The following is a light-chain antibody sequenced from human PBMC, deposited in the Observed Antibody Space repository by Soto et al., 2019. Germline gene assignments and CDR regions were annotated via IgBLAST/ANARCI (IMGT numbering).Light chain of an antibody. CDR1: QSISSW. CDR2: KAS. V-gene: IGKV1-5*03. CDR3: QHYNTYPWT. J-gene: IGKJ1*01. Sequence: DIQMTQSPSTLSASVGDRVTITLRASQSISSWVAWYQQKPGKGPKLLIYKASHLESGVPSGFSGSGSGAEFTLTIGSLQPGDFATYYCQHYNTYPWTFGHGTKV.